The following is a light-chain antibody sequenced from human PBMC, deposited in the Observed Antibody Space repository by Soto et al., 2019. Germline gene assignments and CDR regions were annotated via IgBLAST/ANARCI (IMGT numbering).Light chain of an antibody. CDR1: RSICNY. CDR3: QQSYTAPYT. Sequence: DIQMTQSPSSLSASVGDAVSLTCRASRSICNYLNWYQQKPGRAPKLLISGASSLQRGVPSRFSGSGSGTTFTLTITSLQPDDFAIHFCQQSYTAPYTFGPGTKVEIK. J-gene: IGKJ3*01. CDR2: GAS. V-gene: IGKV1-39*01.